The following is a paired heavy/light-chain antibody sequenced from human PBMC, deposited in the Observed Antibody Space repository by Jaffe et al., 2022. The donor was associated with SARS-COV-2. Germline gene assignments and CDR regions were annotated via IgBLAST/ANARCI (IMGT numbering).Light chain of an antibody. Sequence: DIVMTQSPDSLAVSLGERATINCKSSQSVLYSSNNKNYLVWYQHKPGQPPKLLISWASTRESGVPDRFSGSGSGTDFSLTISSLQAEDVALYYCQQYYSIPYTFGQGTKLEIK. CDR3: QQYYSIPYT. V-gene: IGKV4-1*01. J-gene: IGKJ2*01. CDR1: QSVLYSSNNKNY. CDR2: WAS.
Heavy chain of an antibody. CDR3: ARACSGGACQGWFDP. CDR1: GVSFSSGGYY. CDR2: VYYSGTT. D-gene: IGHD2-15*01. Sequence: QVQLQESGPGLVKPAQTLSLTCTVSGVSFSSGGYYWNWIRQHPGKGLEWIGYVYYSGTTNYNPSLKSRVTISIDMAKNQFSLKLSSVTAADTAVYFCARACSGGACQGWFDPWGQGTLVTVSS. V-gene: IGHV4-31*03. J-gene: IGHJ5*02.